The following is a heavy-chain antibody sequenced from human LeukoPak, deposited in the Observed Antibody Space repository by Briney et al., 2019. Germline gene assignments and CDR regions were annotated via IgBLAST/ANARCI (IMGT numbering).Heavy chain of an antibody. Sequence: ASVKVSCKTSEYTFTGYYMHWVRQAPGQGLEWMGWISPNSGGTNYAQKFQGRVTMTSDTSISTAYMELSRLRSDDTAVYYCARGKTTVYCGGDCYAFDYWGQGSLVTVSS. CDR3: ARGKTTVYCGGDCYAFDY. CDR2: ISPNSGGT. D-gene: IGHD2-21*02. CDR1: EYTFTGYY. J-gene: IGHJ4*02. V-gene: IGHV1-2*02.